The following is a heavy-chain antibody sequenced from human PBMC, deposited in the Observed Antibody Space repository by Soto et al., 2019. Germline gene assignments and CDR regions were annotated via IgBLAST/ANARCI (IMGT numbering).Heavy chain of an antibody. V-gene: IGHV4-34*01. CDR3: AMLNRGDVDTAMVTDC. CDR2: INHSGST. Sequence: SETLSLTCAVYGGSFSGYYWSWIRQPPGKGLEWIGEINHSGSTNYNPSLKSRVTISVDTSKNQFSLKLSSVTAADTAVYYCAMLNRGDVDTAMVTDCWGQGTLVTVSS. J-gene: IGHJ4*02. CDR1: GGSFSGYY. D-gene: IGHD5-18*01.